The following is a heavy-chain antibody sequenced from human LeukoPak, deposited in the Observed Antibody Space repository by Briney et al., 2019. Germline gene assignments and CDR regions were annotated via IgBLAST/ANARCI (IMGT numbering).Heavy chain of an antibody. CDR1: GGTFSSYA. Sequence: SVKVSCKASGGTFSSYAISWVRQAPGQGLEWMGGIIPIFGTANYAQKFQGRVTITADESTSTAYMELSSLRSEDTAVYYCATGRVRSYGPYYSDYWGQGTLVTVSS. V-gene: IGHV1-69*01. J-gene: IGHJ4*02. CDR3: ATGRVRSYGPYYSDY. D-gene: IGHD5-18*01. CDR2: IIPIFGTA.